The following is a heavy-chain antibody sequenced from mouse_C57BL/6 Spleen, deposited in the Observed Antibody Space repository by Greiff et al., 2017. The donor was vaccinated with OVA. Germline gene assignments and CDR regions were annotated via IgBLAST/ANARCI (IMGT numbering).Heavy chain of an antibody. V-gene: IGHV1-55*01. Sequence: QVQLQQPGAELVKPGASVKMSCKASGYTFTSYWITWVKQRPGQGLEWIGDIYPGSGSTNYNEKFKSKATLTVDTSSSTAYMQLSSLTSEDSAVYYCARERDSSDYFDYWGQGTTLTVSS. CDR1: GYTFTSYW. CDR2: IYPGSGST. D-gene: IGHD3-2*02. CDR3: ARERDSSDYFDY. J-gene: IGHJ2*01.